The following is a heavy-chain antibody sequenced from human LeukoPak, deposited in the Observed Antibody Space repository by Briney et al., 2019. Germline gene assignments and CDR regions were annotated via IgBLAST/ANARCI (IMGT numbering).Heavy chain of an antibody. V-gene: IGHV1-46*01. CDR3: ARDGWFYYDSSDYSGFDY. Sequence: ASVKVSCKASGYTFTRYDMHWVRQAPGQGLEWMGIINPSGGSINYAQKFQGRVTMTRDTSTSTVYMELSILRSEDTAVYYCARDGWFYYDSSDYSGFDYWGQGTLVTVSS. CDR2: INPSGGSI. J-gene: IGHJ4*02. D-gene: IGHD3-22*01. CDR1: GYTFTRYD.